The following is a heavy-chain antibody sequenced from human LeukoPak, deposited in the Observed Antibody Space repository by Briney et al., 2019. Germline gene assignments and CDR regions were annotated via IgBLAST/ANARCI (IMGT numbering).Heavy chain of an antibody. Sequence: PGRSLRRSCAASVFTFSSYGMHWVRQAPGKGLEWVAVIWYDRSNKYYADSVKGRFTISRDNCKNTLYLQMNSLRAEDTAVYYCARVGYPTYYHSSGSYGPNDAFDIWGQGTMVTVSS. CDR3: ARVGYPTYYHSSGSYGPNDAFDI. J-gene: IGHJ3*02. CDR2: IWYDRSNK. V-gene: IGHV3-33*01. D-gene: IGHD3-22*01. CDR1: VFTFSSYG.